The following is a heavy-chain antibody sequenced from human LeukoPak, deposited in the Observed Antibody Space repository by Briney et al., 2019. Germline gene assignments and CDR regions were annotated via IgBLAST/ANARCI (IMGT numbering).Heavy chain of an antibody. CDR1: GFTFSSCW. Sequence: GGSLRLSCAASGFTFSSCWMHWVRQAPGKGLVWVSRINSDGSSTSYADSVKGRFTISRDNDKNTLYLQMNSLRAEDTAVYYCAREPYSSGWYWFDPWGQGTLVTVSS. J-gene: IGHJ5*02. D-gene: IGHD6-19*01. CDR3: AREPYSSGWYWFDP. CDR2: INSDGSST. V-gene: IGHV3-74*01.